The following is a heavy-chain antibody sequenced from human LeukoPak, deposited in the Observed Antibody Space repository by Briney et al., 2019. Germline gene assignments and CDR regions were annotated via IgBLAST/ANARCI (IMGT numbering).Heavy chain of an antibody. CDR1: GGSISSYY. D-gene: IGHD3-3*01. J-gene: IGHJ4*02. CDR2: IYYSGST. V-gene: IGHV4-59*08. CDR3: AAQRFLEWQVDY. Sequence: SETLSLTCTVSGGSISSYYWSWIRQPPGKGLEWIGYIYYSGSTNYNPSLKSRVTISVDTSKNQFSLKLSSVTAADTAVYYCAAQRFLEWQVDYWGQGTLVPVSS.